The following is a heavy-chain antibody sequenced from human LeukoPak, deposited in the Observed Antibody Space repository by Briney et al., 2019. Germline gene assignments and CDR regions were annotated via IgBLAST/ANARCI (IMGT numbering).Heavy chain of an antibody. CDR2: ITSSSSNI. J-gene: IGHJ3*01. V-gene: IGHV3-21*01. D-gene: IGHD1-14*01. Sequence: PGGSLRLSCAASGFTFTTYSMNWVRQAPGKGLEWVSFITSSSSNIYYTDSVKGRFTISRDNAKNSLYLQMNSLRGEDTAVYYCARSNPNRNALDLWGQGTMVTISS. CDR1: GFTFTTYS. CDR3: ARSNPNRNALDL.